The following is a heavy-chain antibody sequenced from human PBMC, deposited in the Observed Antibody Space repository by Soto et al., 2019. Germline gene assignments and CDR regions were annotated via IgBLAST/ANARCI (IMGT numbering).Heavy chain of an antibody. CDR1: GYSFTRYY. V-gene: IGHV1-46*03. CDR3: ARDGYCSGGSCSGNWFDP. D-gene: IGHD2-15*01. J-gene: IGHJ5*02. CDR2: INPSGGST. Sequence: GASVKVSCKASGYSFTRYYMHWVRQAPGQGLEWMGIINPSGGSTSYAQKFQGRVTMTRDTSTSTVYMELSSLRSEDTAVYYCARDGYCSGGSCSGNWFDPWGQGTLVTVSS.